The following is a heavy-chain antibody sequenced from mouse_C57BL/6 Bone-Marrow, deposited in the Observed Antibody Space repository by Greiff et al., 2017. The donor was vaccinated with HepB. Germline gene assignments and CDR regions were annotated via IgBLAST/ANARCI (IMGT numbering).Heavy chain of an antibody. J-gene: IGHJ4*01. D-gene: IGHD1-1*01. CDR3: AITTVVAPYYAMDY. CDR2: INPNNGGT. CDR1: GYTFTDYY. V-gene: IGHV1-26*01. Sequence: EVQLQQSGPELVKPGASVKISCKASGYTFTDYYMNWVKQSHGKSLEWIGDINPNNGGTSYNQKFKGKATLTVDKSSSTAYMELRSLTSEDSAVYYCAITTVVAPYYAMDYWGQGTSVTVSS.